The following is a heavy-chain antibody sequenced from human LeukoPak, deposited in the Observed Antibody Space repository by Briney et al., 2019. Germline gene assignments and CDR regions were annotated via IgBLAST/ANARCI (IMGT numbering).Heavy chain of an antibody. CDR3: ARIGAAGTRYNFDY. J-gene: IGHJ4*02. Sequence: SETLSLTCIVSGASLSTYYGTWIRQAPGKGLEWIGYIFYSGGTNYNSSLKSRVTLSIDTSKNQFSLELTSVTAADTAVYYCARIGAAGTRYNFDYWSQGTLVTVSS. D-gene: IGHD6-13*01. V-gene: IGHV4-59*01. CDR1: GASLSTYY. CDR2: IFYSGGT.